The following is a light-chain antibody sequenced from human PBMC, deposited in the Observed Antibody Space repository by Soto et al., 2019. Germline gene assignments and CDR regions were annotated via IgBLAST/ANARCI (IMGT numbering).Light chain of an antibody. CDR2: GAS. CDR3: QQYNNWPIT. V-gene: IGKV3D-15*01. CDR1: QSVSSN. J-gene: IGKJ5*01. Sequence: ELVRRQCPATLSVSPGARANIFCRASQSVSSNLAGYQQKPGQAPRLLIYGASTRATGIPARFSGSGAGTEFTLTISSLQSEDLAVYYCQQYNNWPITVGQGTRLDIK.